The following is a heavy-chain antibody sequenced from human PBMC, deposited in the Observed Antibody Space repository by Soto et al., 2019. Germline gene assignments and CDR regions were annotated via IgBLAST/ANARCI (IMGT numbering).Heavy chain of an antibody. CDR1: GFTFSSYG. D-gene: IGHD3-10*01. Sequence: QVQLVESGGGVVQPGRSLRLSCAASGFTFSSYGMHWVRQAPGKGLEWVAVIWYDGSNKYYADSVKGRFTISRDNSKNTPYLQMNSRRAEDTAVYYCARDEGLGVNYYSYAMDVWGQGTTVTVSS. V-gene: IGHV3-33*01. CDR2: IWYDGSNK. J-gene: IGHJ6*02. CDR3: ARDEGLGVNYYSYAMDV.